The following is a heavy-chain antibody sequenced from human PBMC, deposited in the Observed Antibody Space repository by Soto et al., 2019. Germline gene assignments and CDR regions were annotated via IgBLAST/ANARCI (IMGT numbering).Heavy chain of an antibody. CDR3: ARVRQWPVAPYYYYGMDV. J-gene: IGHJ6*02. CDR1: GVSISSGGYY. Sequence: SETLSLTCTVSGVSISSGGYYWSWIRQHPGKGLEYIGYIYHSGSTYYKPSLKSRVTISVDTSKNKFSLKLTSVTAADTAVYYCARVRQWPVAPYYYYGMDVWGQETAVTVSS. D-gene: IGHD6-19*01. V-gene: IGHV4-31*03. CDR2: IYHSGST.